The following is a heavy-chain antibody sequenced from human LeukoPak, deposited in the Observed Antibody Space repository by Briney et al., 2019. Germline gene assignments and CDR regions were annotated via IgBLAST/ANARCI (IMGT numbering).Heavy chain of an antibody. CDR3: ANTCPDRGGDCYFS. J-gene: IGHJ4*02. D-gene: IGHD2-21*02. V-gene: IGHV1-18*01. CDR1: GYTFTSYG. Sequence: EASVKVSCKASGYTFTSYGISWVRQAPGQGLEWMGWISAYNGNTNYAQKLQGRVTMTTDTSTSTAYMELRSLRSDDTAVYYCANTCPDRGGDCYFSWGQGTLVTVSS. CDR2: ISAYNGNT.